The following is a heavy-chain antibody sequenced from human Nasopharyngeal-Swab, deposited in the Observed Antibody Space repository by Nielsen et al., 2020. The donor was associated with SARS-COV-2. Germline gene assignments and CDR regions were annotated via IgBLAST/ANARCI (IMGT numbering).Heavy chain of an antibody. D-gene: IGHD5-18*01. CDR1: GFTFSSYS. J-gene: IGHJ4*02. V-gene: IGHV3-21*01. CDR3: ARGPGTAMATGDY. CDR2: ISSSSSYI. Sequence: GGSLRLSCAASGFTFSSYSMNWVRQAPGEGLEWVSSISSSSSYIYYADSVKGRFTISRDNAKNSLYLQMNSLRAEDTAVYYCARGPGTAMATGDYWGQGTLVTVSS.